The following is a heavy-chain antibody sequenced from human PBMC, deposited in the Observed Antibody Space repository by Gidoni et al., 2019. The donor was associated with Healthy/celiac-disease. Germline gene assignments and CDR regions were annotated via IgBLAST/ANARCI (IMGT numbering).Heavy chain of an antibody. CDR2: SYTSGRT. CDR1: GGSISSYD. V-gene: IGHV4-4*07. D-gene: IGHD3-10*01. Sequence: QVQLQESGPGLVKPSETQSPTCTVSGGSISSYDWSWIRQPAGKGLEWIGRSYTSGRTNYNPSLKSRVTMSVDTSKNQFSLKLSSVTAADTAVYYCASGALWFGDEYYYGMDVWGQGTTVTVSS. J-gene: IGHJ6*02. CDR3: ASGALWFGDEYYYGMDV.